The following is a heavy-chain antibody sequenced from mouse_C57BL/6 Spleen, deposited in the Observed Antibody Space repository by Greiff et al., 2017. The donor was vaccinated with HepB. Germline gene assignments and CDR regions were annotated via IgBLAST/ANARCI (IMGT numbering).Heavy chain of an antibody. CDR3: ARGHSNYWYVDV. CDR1: GFTFSSYG. Sequence: EVMLVESGGDLVKPGGSLKLACAASGFTFSSYGMSWVRQTPDKRLEWVATISSGGSYTYYPDSVKGRFTISRDNAKNTLYLQMSSLKSEDTAMYYCARGHSNYWYVDVWGTGTTVTVSS. D-gene: IGHD2-5*01. V-gene: IGHV5-6*02. J-gene: IGHJ1*03. CDR2: ISSGGSYT.